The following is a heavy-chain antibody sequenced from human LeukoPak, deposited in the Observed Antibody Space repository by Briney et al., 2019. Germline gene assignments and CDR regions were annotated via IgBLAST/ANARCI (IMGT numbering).Heavy chain of an antibody. CDR2: INTNTGNP. CDR1: GYTFTSYG. J-gene: IGHJ6*03. D-gene: IGHD5-12*01. Sequence: GASVKVSCKASGYTFTSYGISWVRQAPGQGLEWMGWINTNTGNPTYAQGFTGRFVFSLDTSVSTAYLQISSLKAEDTAVYYCARVWRGGFCRHYYMDVWGKGTTVTVSS. CDR3: ARVWRGGFCRHYYMDV. V-gene: IGHV7-4-1*02.